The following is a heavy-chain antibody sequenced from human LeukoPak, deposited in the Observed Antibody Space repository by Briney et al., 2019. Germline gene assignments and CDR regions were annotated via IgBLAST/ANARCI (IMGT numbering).Heavy chain of an antibody. J-gene: IGHJ4*02. D-gene: IGHD1-1*01. Sequence: GTSVKLSCTAAVYTFTSYDINWVRQATGPGLGWMGWMNPNSGNTGYAQKFQGRVTMTRNTSISTAYMELSSLRSEDTAVYYCARVDLRVPLLEGWGQRTLVTVSS. CDR2: MNPNSGNT. CDR1: VYTFTSYD. V-gene: IGHV1-8*01. CDR3: ARVDLRVPLLEG.